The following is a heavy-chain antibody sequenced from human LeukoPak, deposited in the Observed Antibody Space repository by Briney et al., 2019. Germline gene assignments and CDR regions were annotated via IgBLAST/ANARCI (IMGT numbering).Heavy chain of an antibody. J-gene: IGHJ4*02. V-gene: IGHV1-2*02. CDR3: ARESYVAAQTFDY. Sequence: GASVKVSCKASGYTFIGYYMHWVRQAPGQGLEWMGWINPNSGGTNYAQKFQGRVTMTRDTSINTAYMELSRLRSDDTAVYYCARESYVAAQTFDYWGQGTLVTVSS. CDR2: INPNSGGT. CDR1: GYTFIGYY. D-gene: IGHD6-13*01.